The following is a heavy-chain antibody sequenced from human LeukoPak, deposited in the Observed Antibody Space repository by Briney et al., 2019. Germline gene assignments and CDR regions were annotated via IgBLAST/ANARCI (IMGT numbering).Heavy chain of an antibody. Sequence: GGSLRLSCAASGFTFSSYGMTWVRQAPGKGLEWVSAISGSGGSTYYADSVKGRFTISRDNSKNTLYLQMNSLRAEDTAVYYCAKKYGDYAGFDYWGQGTLVTVSS. CDR2: ISGSGGST. D-gene: IGHD4-17*01. V-gene: IGHV3-23*01. J-gene: IGHJ4*02. CDR1: GFTFSSYG. CDR3: AKKYGDYAGFDY.